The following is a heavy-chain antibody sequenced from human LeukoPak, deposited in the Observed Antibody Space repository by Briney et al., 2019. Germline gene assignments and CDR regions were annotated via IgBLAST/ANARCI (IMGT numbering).Heavy chain of an antibody. V-gene: IGHV1-18*01. CDR1: GYTFTSYG. CDR2: ISAYNGNT. D-gene: IGHD3-10*01. Sequence: ASVKVSCKASGYTFTSYGISWVRQAPGQGLEWMGWISAYNGNTKYVQKLQGRVTMTTDTSTSTAYMELRSLRSDDTAVYYCARDRSSLTLVRGIIGDYFDYWGQGTLVTVSS. J-gene: IGHJ4*02. CDR3: ARDRSSLTLVRGIIGDYFDY.